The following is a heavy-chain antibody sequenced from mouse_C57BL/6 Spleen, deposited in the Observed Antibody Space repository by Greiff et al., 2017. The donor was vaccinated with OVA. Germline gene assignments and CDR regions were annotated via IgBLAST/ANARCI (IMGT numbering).Heavy chain of an antibody. CDR2: IYPGSGST. D-gene: IGHD1-1*02. J-gene: IGHJ1*03. Sequence: VKLQQPGAELVKPGASVKMSCKASGYTFTSYWITWVKQRPGQGLEWIGDIYPGSGSTNYNEKFKSKATLTVDTSSSTAYMQLSSLTSEDSAVYYCANTMVPNWYFDVWGTGTTVTVSS. CDR3: ANTMVPNWYFDV. CDR1: GYTFTSYW. V-gene: IGHV1-55*01.